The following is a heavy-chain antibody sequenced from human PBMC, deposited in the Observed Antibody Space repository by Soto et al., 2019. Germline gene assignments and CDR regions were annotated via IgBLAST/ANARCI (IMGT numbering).Heavy chain of an antibody. CDR2: VNPILGMS. D-gene: IGHD3-10*01. Sequence: QVQLVQSGAEVKRPGSSVKVSCKASGDTFNFYSINWVRQAPGLGLEWMGRVNPILGMSNYAQRFQGRVTMTADKSTSTAYMELSGLSSEDTAIYYCATSYGSGYRAFDFWGQGALVTVSS. CDR1: GDTFNFYS. V-gene: IGHV1-69*04. J-gene: IGHJ4*02. CDR3: ATSYGSGYRAFDF.